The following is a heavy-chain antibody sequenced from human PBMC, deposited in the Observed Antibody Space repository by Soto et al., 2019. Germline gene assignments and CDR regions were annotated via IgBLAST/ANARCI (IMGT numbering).Heavy chain of an antibody. D-gene: IGHD6-13*01. CDR3: ARAEQPH. CDR2: ISSSSTYI. CDR1: GFTFSSYT. Sequence: GWYLRLSCAASGFTFSSYTMNWVRQAPGKGLDWVSSISSSSTYIYYADSVKGRFTISRDNAKNSLYLQMNSLRAEDTAVYYCARAEQPHWGQGTLVTVSS. V-gene: IGHV3-21*01. J-gene: IGHJ4*02.